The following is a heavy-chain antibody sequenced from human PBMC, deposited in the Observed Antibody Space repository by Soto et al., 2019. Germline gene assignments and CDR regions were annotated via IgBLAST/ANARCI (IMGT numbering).Heavy chain of an antibody. CDR3: ARVMRWFGELFYWYFDL. J-gene: IGHJ2*01. Sequence: QVQLQESGPGLVKPSGTLSLTCAVSGGSISSSNWWSWVRQPPGKGLEWIGEIYHSGSTNYNPSLKSRVTISVDKSKNQFSLQLSSVTAADTAVYYCARVMRWFGELFYWYFDLWGRGTLVTVSS. CDR1: GGSISSSNW. CDR2: IYHSGST. D-gene: IGHD3-10*01. V-gene: IGHV4-4*02.